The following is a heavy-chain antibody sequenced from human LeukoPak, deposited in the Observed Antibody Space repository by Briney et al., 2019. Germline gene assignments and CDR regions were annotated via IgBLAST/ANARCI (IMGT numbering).Heavy chain of an antibody. D-gene: IGHD3-10*01. V-gene: IGHV3-33*01. CDR1: GFNFDTYA. CDR2: IWHDESHK. CDR3: AREIFGSGSYPAF. J-gene: IGHJ4*02. Sequence: GGSLRLSCAASGFNFDTYAMHWLRQAPGQGLEWVALIWHDESHKFYSNSVRGQFTISRHNSKPTVYLHMNNPRPDDTAVYYCAREIFGSGSYPAFWGQGTLVTVSS.